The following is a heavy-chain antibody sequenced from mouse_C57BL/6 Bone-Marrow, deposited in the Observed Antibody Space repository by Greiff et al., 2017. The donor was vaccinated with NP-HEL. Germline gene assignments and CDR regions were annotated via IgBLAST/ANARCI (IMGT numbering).Heavy chain of an antibody. CDR1: GYTFTDYE. D-gene: IGHD1-1*01. CDR2: IDPETGGT. CDR3: PFTTVVAPYFDY. Sequence: VQLKESGAELVRPGASVTLSCKASGYTFTDYEMHWVKQTPVHGLEWIGAIDPETGGTAYNQKFKGKAILTADKSSSTAYMELRSLTSEDSAVYYCPFTTVVAPYFDYWGQGTTLTVSS. J-gene: IGHJ2*01. V-gene: IGHV1-15*01.